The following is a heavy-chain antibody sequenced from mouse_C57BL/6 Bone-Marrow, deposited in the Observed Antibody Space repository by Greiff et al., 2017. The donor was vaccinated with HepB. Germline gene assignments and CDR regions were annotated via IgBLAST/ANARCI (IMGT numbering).Heavy chain of an antibody. V-gene: IGHV1-9*01. CDR2: ILPGSGST. CDR3: ASPAFYYDYDGIFAY. CDR1: GYTFTGYW. Sequence: VMLVESGAELMKPGASVKLSCKATGYTFTGYWIEWVKQRPGHGLEWIGEILPGSGSTNYNEKFKGKATFTADTSSNTAYMQLSSLTTEDSAIYYCASPAFYYDYDGIFAYWGQGTLVTVSA. D-gene: IGHD2-4*01. J-gene: IGHJ3*01.